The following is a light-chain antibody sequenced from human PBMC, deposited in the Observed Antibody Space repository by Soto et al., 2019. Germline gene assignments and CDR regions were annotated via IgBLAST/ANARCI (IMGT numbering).Light chain of an antibody. CDR1: SGDVGGYDY. J-gene: IGLJ2*01. CDR3: RSSAGVDNLRI. CDR2: DVT. Sequence: QSALTQPPSASGSPGQSVTISCTGTSGDVGGYDYVSWYQQHPGNAPKLLIYDVTMRPSGVPHRFSGSKSGNRASLTVSGLQAEDEATYYCRSSAGVDNLRIFGAGTKLTVL. V-gene: IGLV2-8*01.